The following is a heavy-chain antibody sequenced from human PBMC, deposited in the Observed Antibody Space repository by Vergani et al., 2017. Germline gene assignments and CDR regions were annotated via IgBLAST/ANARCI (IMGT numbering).Heavy chain of an antibody. CDR2: IYYSGST. J-gene: IGHJ4*02. D-gene: IGHD3-10*01. CDR1: GGSISSSSYY. V-gene: IGHV4-39*07. Sequence: QLQLQESGPGLVKPSETLSLTCTVSGGSISSSSYYWGWIRQPPGKGLEWIGSIYYSGSTNYNPSLKSRVTISVDTSKNQFSLKLSSVTAADTAVYYCARDPHYGSGLANDYWGQGTLVTVSS. CDR3: ARDPHYGSGLANDY.